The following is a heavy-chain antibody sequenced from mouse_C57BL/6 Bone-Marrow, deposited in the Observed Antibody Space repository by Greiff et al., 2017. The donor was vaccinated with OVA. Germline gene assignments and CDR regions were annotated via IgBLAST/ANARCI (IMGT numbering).Heavy chain of an antibody. V-gene: IGHV2-2*01. J-gene: IGHJ1*03. Sequence: VQLVESGPGLVQPSQSLSITCTVSGFSLTSYGVHWVRQSPGKGLEWMGEIWRGGSKAYNAAFISRENISKDDAKSQVIFKMNSLQADDTAIDYCDRKGIDYASRGYFDVWGKGTTVTVSS. CDR2: IWRGGSK. CDR3: DRKGIDYASRGYFDV. CDR1: GFSLTSYG. D-gene: IGHD2-4*01.